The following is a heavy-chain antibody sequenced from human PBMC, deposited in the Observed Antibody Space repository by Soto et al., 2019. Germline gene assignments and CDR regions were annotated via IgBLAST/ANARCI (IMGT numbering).Heavy chain of an antibody. D-gene: IGHD3-10*01. CDR2: IYSGGST. CDR1: GFTVSSNY. CDR3: ARHITMDPLLVY. J-gene: IGHJ4*02. Sequence: EVQLVESGGGLIQPGGSLRLSCAASGFTVSSNYMSWVRQAPGKGLEWVSVIYSGGSTYYADSVKGRFTISRDNSKNTLYLKMNSLRAEDTAVYYCARHITMDPLLVYWGQGTLVTVSS. V-gene: IGHV3-53*01.